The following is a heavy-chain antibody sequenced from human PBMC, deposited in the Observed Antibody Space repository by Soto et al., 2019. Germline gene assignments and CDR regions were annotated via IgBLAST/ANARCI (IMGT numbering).Heavy chain of an antibody. CDR1: GFTFSSYW. J-gene: IGHJ3*02. V-gene: IGHV3-7*01. CDR2: IKQDGSEK. CDR3: ARSGPAAQAGAFDI. D-gene: IGHD3-10*01. Sequence: GGSLRLSCAASGFTFSSYWMSWVRQAPGKGLEWVANIKQDGSEKYYVDSVKGRFTISRDNAKNSLYLQMNSLRAEDTAVYYCARSGPAAQAGAFDIWGQGTMVTVSS.